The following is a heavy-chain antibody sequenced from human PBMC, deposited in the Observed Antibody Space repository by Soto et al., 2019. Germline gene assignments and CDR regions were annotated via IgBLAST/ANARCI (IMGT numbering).Heavy chain of an antibody. Sequence: GGSLRLSYAASGFTFSSYWMSWVRQAPGKGLEWVANIKQDGSEKYYVDSVKGRFTISRDNAKNSLYLQMNSLRAEDTTVYYCAEDPYSSSSYAFDIWGQGTMVTVSS. J-gene: IGHJ3*02. CDR2: IKQDGSEK. CDR3: AEDPYSSSSYAFDI. D-gene: IGHD6-6*01. V-gene: IGHV3-7*01. CDR1: GFTFSSYW.